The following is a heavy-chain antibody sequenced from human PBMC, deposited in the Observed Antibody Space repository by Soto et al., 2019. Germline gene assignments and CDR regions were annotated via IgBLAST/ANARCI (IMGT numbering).Heavy chain of an antibody. Sequence: SETLSLTCSVSGASISSTSHFWGWIRQPPGKGLEWIVSVYNSATKFYNPSLESRVTLSVDASKNQFSLKLSSVSAADTAVYYCASRIAVPGPGGYFQYWGQGIQVTVSS. D-gene: IGHD6-19*01. V-gene: IGHV4-39*01. CDR3: ASRIAVPGPGGYFQY. J-gene: IGHJ4*02. CDR1: GASISSTSHF. CDR2: VYNSATK.